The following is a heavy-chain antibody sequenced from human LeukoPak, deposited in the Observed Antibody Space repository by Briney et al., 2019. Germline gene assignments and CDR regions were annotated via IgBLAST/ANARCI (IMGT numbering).Heavy chain of an antibody. CDR2: LYPGGTI. V-gene: IGHV3-66*01. Sequence: PGGSLRLSCAASGFTVSSNYMSCVRQVPGGGLGWVSALYPGGTIFYADSVKDRLTIPRHNPKNTLYLQMDRLRAEDTAVYYCARGRYCSSTSCYGLGAFDIWGQGTMVTVSS. CDR1: GFTVSSNY. D-gene: IGHD2-2*01. CDR3: ARGRYCSSTSCYGLGAFDI. J-gene: IGHJ3*02.